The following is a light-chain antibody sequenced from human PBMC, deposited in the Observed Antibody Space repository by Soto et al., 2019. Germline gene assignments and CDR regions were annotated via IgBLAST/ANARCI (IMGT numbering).Light chain of an antibody. V-gene: IGKV1-5*01. Sequence: DIQMTQSPSTLSASVGDRVTITCRASQSIRNWLAWYQQKPGKAPKLLIYDASSLERGGPGRFRGSRTGTEFTLTITSLQPDDFATYYCQQHDSYPGTFGQGTKVEIK. CDR2: DAS. CDR1: QSIRNW. CDR3: QQHDSYPGT. J-gene: IGKJ1*01.